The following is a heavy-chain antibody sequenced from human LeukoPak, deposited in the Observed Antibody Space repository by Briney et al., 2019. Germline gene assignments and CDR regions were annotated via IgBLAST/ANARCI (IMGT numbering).Heavy chain of an antibody. CDR2: IRYDGSNK. J-gene: IGHJ3*02. CDR1: GFTFNSYG. D-gene: IGHD1-26*01. V-gene: IGHV3-30*02. CDR3: AKGLSGSYGRGTELAFDI. Sequence: PGGSLRLSCAASGFTFNSYGMHWVRQAPGKGLEWVAFIRYDGSNKYYADSVKGRFTISRDNSKNTLYLQMNSLRAEDTAVYYCAKGLSGSYGRGTELAFDIWGQGTMVTVSS.